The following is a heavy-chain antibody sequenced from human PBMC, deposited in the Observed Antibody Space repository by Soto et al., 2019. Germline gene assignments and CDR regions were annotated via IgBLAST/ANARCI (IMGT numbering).Heavy chain of an antibody. V-gene: IGHV1-69*14. CDR3: ARGHEYGGNSDAFDI. CDR1: GGTFSTSS. J-gene: IGHJ3*02. CDR2: VLPVFGTA. Sequence: QVHLVQSGAEVKKPGSSVKVSCKASGGTFSTSSINWLRQAPGQRPEWMGNVLPVFGTADYAQKFRDRVTISAEKSTNTAYMELRSLFSEDAAVYYCARGHEYGGNSDAFDIWGQGTVVTLSS. D-gene: IGHD4-17*01.